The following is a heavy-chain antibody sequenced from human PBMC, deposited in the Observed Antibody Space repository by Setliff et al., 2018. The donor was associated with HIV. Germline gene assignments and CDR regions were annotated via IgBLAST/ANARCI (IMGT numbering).Heavy chain of an antibody. V-gene: IGHV4-59*11. CDR2: IYLGETT. CDR1: SGYMSGHF. D-gene: IGHD3-9*01. J-gene: IGHJ3*01. CDR3: ARDPSQYLDFLFDPQPFNV. Sequence: SETLSLTCTVSSGYMSGHFWTWVRQTPGEGLEWIGNIYLGETTNYNPSLKSRATISLDTSKRQSSLHLTSVTAADTAIYYCARDPSQYLDFLFDPQPFNVWGHGTMVTVSS.